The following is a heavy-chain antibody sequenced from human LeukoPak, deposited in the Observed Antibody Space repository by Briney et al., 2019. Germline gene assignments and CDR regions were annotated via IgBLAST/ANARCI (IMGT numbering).Heavy chain of an antibody. CDR1: GFTFSSYW. Sequence: GGSLRLSCAASGFTFSSYWMSWVRQAPGKGLEWVANIKQAGSEKYYVDSVKGRFTISRDNAKNSLYLQMSSLRAEDTAVYYCARPHSGAYYDYVWGRNWFDPWGQGTLVTVSS. CDR2: IKQAGSEK. CDR3: ARPHSGAYYDYVWGRNWFDP. V-gene: IGHV3-7*03. D-gene: IGHD3-16*01. J-gene: IGHJ5*02.